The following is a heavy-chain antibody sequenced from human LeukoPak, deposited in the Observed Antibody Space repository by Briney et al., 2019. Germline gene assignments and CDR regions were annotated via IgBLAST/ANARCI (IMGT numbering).Heavy chain of an antibody. J-gene: IGHJ4*02. CDR2: IYSGGDT. CDR1: GFTFSTYA. CDR3: ARARVGTAAYFDY. Sequence: GGSLRLSCAASGFTFSTYAMSWVRQAPGKGLEWVSVIYSGGDTDYADSVKGRFTISRDNSKNTLYLQMNSLRAEDTAVYYCARARVGTAAYFDYWGQGTLVTVSS. D-gene: IGHD1/OR15-1a*01. V-gene: IGHV3-66*01.